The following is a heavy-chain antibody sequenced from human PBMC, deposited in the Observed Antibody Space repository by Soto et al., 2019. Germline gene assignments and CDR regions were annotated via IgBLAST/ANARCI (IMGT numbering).Heavy chain of an antibody. Sequence: EVQLVESGGGLVQPGGSLRLSCIASGFTFSNYWMNWVRQAPGKGLEWVANIKQDGIEKYYVDSVKGRFTISRDNAKNSLYLQMNSLRAEDTAVYYCARVASIAAFYWGQGTLVIVSS. D-gene: IGHD6-6*01. J-gene: IGHJ4*02. CDR2: IKQDGIEK. CDR3: ARVASIAAFY. CDR1: GFTFSNYW. V-gene: IGHV3-7*05.